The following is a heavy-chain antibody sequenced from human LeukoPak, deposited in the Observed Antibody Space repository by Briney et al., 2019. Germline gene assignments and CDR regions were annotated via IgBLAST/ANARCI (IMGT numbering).Heavy chain of an antibody. CDR2: INHNGNVN. D-gene: IGHD3-16*01. CDR3: ARGGGLDV. Sequence: GGSLRLSCAASGFTFSSYSTNWVRQAPGKGLERVASINHNGNVNYYVDSVKGRFTISRDNAKNSLYLQMSNLRAEDTAVYFCARGGGLDVWGQGATVTVSS. J-gene: IGHJ6*02. CDR1: GFTFSSYS. V-gene: IGHV3-7*03.